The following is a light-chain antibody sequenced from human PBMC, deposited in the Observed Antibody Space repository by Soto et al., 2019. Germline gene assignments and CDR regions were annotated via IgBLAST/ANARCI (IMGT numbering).Light chain of an antibody. V-gene: IGKV3-15*01. J-gene: IGKJ1*01. CDR3: QQYNDLPLT. Sequence: EIVMTQSPVTLSVSPGERVTLSCRASQSVSSNLAWYQQKPGQAPSLLIYGAFNRATGIPARFSGSGSGTEFTLTISSLQSEDFALYYCQQYNDLPLTFGQGTKVDIK. CDR2: GAF. CDR1: QSVSSN.